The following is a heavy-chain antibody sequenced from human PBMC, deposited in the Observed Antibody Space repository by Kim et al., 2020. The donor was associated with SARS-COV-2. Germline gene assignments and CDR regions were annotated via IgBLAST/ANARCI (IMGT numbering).Heavy chain of an antibody. D-gene: IGHD3-3*01. Sequence: SETLSLTCTVSGGSISSSSYYWGWIRQPPGKGLEWIGSIYYSGSTYYNPSLKSRVTISVDTSKNQFSLKLSSVTAADTAVYYCARQEGYYDFWSASSFPPPALSGDYWGQGTLVTVSS. CDR3: ARQEGYYDFWSASSFPPPALSGDY. J-gene: IGHJ4*02. V-gene: IGHV4-39*01. CDR2: IYYSGST. CDR1: GGSISSSSYY.